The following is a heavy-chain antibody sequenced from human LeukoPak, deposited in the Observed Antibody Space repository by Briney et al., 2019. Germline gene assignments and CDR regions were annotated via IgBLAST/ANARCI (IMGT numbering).Heavy chain of an antibody. CDR2: IKSKASGGTT. Sequence: GGSPRLSCAASGFTFTNAWMSWVRQAPGKGLEWVGRIKSKASGGTTDYAAPVKGRFTISRDDSQNTLFLQMNSLKTEDTAVYYCTTGATYSPGAFDIWGQGTMVTVSS. CDR1: GFTFTNAW. D-gene: IGHD3-16*01. V-gene: IGHV3-15*01. J-gene: IGHJ3*02. CDR3: TTGATYSPGAFDI.